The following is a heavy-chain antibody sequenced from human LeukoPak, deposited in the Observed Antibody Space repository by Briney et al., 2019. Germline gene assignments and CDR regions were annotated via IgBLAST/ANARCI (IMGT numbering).Heavy chain of an antibody. CDR1: GGSISSSSYY. V-gene: IGHV4-39*07. CDR3: ARTESSSWYGYYYNYMDV. CDR2: IYYSGST. J-gene: IGHJ6*03. Sequence: PSETLSLTCTVSGGSISSSSYYWGWIRQSPGKGLEWIGSIYYSGSTYYNPSLKSRVTISVDTSKNQFSLKLSSVTAADTAVYYCARTESSSWYGYYYNYMDVWGKGTTVTISS. D-gene: IGHD6-13*01.